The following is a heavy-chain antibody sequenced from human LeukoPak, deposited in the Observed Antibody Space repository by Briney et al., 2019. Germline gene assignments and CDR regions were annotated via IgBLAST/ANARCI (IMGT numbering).Heavy chain of an antibody. D-gene: IGHD6-13*01. CDR1: GFTFSSYA. V-gene: IGHV3-23*01. Sequence: PGGSLRLSCAASGFTFSSYAMSWVRQAPGKGLEWVSAISGSGGSTYYADSVKGRFTISRDNSKNTLYLQMNSLRAEDTAVYYCAMYSSSPGGGPEPLSNNWFDPWGQGTLVTVSS. CDR2: ISGSGGST. J-gene: IGHJ5*02. CDR3: AMYSSSPGGGPEPLSNNWFDP.